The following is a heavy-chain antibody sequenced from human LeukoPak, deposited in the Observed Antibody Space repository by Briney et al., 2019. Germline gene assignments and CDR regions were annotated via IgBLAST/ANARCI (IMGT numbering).Heavy chain of an antibody. D-gene: IGHD3-3*01. CDR3: AKVVYDFWSAIDY. CDR2: ISGSGGNT. J-gene: IGHJ4*02. CDR1: GFTFSSYV. V-gene: IGHV3-23*01. Sequence: PGGSLRLSCAASGFTFSSYVLNWVRQAPRKGLEWVSAISGSGGNTYYADSVKGRFTISRDNSKNTLYLQMNSLRAEDTARYYCAKVVYDFWSAIDYWGQGTLVTVSS.